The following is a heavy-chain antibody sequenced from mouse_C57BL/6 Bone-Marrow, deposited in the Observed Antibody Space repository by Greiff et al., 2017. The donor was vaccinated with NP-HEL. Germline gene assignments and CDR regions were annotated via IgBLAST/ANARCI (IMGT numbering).Heavy chain of an antibody. Sequence: VQLQQSGAELVRPGTSVKVSCKASGYAFTNYLIEWVKQRPGQGLEWIGVINPGSGGTNYNEKFKGKATLTADKSSSTAYMQLSSLTSEDSAVYFCARYRNYPYYFDYWGQGTTLTVSS. CDR2: INPGSGGT. J-gene: IGHJ2*01. CDR3: ARYRNYPYYFDY. D-gene: IGHD2-1*01. V-gene: IGHV1-54*01. CDR1: GYAFTNYL.